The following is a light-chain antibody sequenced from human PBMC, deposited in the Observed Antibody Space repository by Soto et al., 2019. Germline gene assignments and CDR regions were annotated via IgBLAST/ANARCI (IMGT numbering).Light chain of an antibody. V-gene: IGKV3-20*01. CDR3: QQYGDLPRT. CDR2: GAS. J-gene: IGKJ2*01. Sequence: EIVLTQSPGTLSLSPGERATLSCRASQSVRSNNLAWYHQKPGQAPRLLIYGASRRAPGIPERFSGSASGTEFNLTIGRLEPEDFALFFCQQYGDLPRTFGQGTKVDVK. CDR1: QSVRSNN.